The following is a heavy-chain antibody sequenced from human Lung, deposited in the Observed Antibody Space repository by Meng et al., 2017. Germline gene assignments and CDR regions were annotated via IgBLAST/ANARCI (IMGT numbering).Heavy chain of an antibody. J-gene: IGHJ4*02. Sequence: VQLQRSGPGKLTPSRTLSLASFGASGSCSDYDWNWIRQPPWKGLEWFGKTNHTWRTNNNPALYGRTSISVDTAQNNLSLSLHLMTAADSAVAFCSSGRSLRAYGFDNWGQGTLVTVSS. CDR2: TNHTWRT. CDR1: SGSCSDYD. CDR3: SSGRSLRAYGFDN. D-gene: IGHD2-21*01. V-gene: IGHV4-34*04.